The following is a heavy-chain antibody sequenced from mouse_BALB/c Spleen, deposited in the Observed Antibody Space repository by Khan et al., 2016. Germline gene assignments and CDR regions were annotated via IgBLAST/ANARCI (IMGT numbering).Heavy chain of an antibody. J-gene: IGHJ3*01. CDR3: ASLISGAWFAY. D-gene: IGHD6-2*01. CDR1: GFNIKDTY. Sequence: VQLQQSGAELVKPGASVKLSCTASGFNIKDTYMHWVKQRPEQGLEWIGRIDPANGNTKYDPKFQGKATITADTSSNTAYLQLSSLTSEDTAVYYCASLISGAWFAYWGPGTLVTVSA. V-gene: IGHV14-3*02. CDR2: IDPANGNT.